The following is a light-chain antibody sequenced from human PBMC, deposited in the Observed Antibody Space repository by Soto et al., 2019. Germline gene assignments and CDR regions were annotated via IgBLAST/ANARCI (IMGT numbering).Light chain of an antibody. CDR1: QSVRSSS. CDR2: GAS. J-gene: IGKJ4*01. CDR3: QQYGSSPLT. Sequence: EIVLTQSPGTLSLYPGERATLSCRARQSVRSSSLAWYQQKPGQAPRLLIYGASSRATGIPDRFSGSGSGTDLTLTISRLEPEDFAVYYCQQYGSSPLTFGGGTKVEIK. V-gene: IGKV3-20*01.